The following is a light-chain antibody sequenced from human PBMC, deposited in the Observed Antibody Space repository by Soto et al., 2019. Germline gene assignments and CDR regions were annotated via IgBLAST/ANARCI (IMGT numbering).Light chain of an antibody. J-gene: IGLJ1*01. V-gene: IGLV1-40*01. Sequence: QSVLTQPPSVSGAPGQRVTISCTGSSSNIGAGYDVHWYQQLPGTAPKLLIYANSDRPSGISYRFSGSKSGNTASLTISGLQGEDEADYYCSAYTVSRTYVFGTGTKLTVL. CDR1: SSNIGAGYD. CDR2: ANS. CDR3: SAYTVSRTYV.